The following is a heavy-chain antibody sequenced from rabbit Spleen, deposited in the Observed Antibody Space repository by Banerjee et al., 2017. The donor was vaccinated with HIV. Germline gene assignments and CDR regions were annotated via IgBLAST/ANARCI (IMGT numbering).Heavy chain of an antibody. Sequence: QEQLVESGGGLVQPEGSLTLTCKASGFSFTDKDVMCWVRQAPGKGLEWIGCINTITGKTVYAAWAKGRFTNSKTSSTTVTMQMTSLTVADKATYFCAGEAGTSFSTYGMDLWGQGTLVTVS. J-gene: IGHJ6*01. CDR1: GFSFTDKDV. CDR2: INTITGKT. D-gene: IGHD8-1*01. CDR3: AGEAGTSFSTYGMDL. V-gene: IGHV1S45*01.